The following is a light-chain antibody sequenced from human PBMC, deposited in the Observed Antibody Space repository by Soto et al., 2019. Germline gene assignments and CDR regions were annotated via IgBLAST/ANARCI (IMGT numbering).Light chain of an antibody. V-gene: IGLV1-47*02. CDR1: SSNIGRNY. J-gene: IGLJ7*01. CDR2: SNS. Sequence: QSVLTQPPSASGTPGQTVSISCSGSSSNIGRNYVSWYQQLPGTAPKLLMYSNSQRPSGVPDRFSGSKSGTSASLAISDLRAEDEADYYCASWDDILRGVFGGGTQLTVL. CDR3: ASWDDILRGV.